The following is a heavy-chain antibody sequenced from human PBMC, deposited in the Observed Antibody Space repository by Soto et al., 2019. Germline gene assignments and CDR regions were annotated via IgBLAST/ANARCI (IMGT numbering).Heavy chain of an antibody. D-gene: IGHD6-13*01. CDR2: INPNSGGT. CDR3: ARVPRIAAAGTNWFDP. CDR1: GYTFTGCY. J-gene: IGHJ5*02. V-gene: IGHV1-2*02. Sequence: ASVKVSCKASGYTFTGCYMHWVRQAPGQGLEWMGWINPNSGGTNYAQKFQGRVTMNRDMSISTAYMELSRLRSDDTAVYYCARVPRIAAAGTNWFDPWGQGTLVTVSS.